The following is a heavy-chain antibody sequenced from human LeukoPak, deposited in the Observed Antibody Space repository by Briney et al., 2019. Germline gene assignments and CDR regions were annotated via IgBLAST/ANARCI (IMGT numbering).Heavy chain of an antibody. CDR3: ASTEQWLVSGLYYYYYMDV. J-gene: IGHJ6*03. Sequence: SVKVSGKASGGTFSSYAISWVRQAPGQALEWMGGIIPIFGTANYAQKVQGRVTITTDESTSTAYMELSSLRSEDTAVYYCASTEQWLVSGLYYYYYMDVWGKGTTVTVSS. CDR1: GGTFSSYA. V-gene: IGHV1-69*05. CDR2: IIPIFGTA. D-gene: IGHD6-19*01.